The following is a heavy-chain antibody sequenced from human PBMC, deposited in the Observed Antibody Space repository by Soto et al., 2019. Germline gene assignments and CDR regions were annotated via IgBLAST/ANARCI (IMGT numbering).Heavy chain of an antibody. J-gene: IGHJ4*02. CDR1: GFTFSSHA. Sequence: EVQLFASGGGLVQPGGSLSLSCAASGFTFSSHAMSWVRQAPGKGLEWVSAISGSGGSTYYADSVKGRFTISRDNSKTTLYLQMNSLRAEDTAVYYCSKRIQLLFWGQGTLVTVSS. D-gene: IGHD5-18*01. CDR2: ISGSGGST. CDR3: SKRIQLLF. V-gene: IGHV3-23*01.